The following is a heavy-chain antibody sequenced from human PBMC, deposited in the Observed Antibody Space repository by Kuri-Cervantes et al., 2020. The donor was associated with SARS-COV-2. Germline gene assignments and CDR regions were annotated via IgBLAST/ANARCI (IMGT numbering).Heavy chain of an antibody. J-gene: IGHJ4*02. D-gene: IGHD5-18*01. CDR3: AGVHTTWIQLPRDY. CDR1: GFTFSSYG. V-gene: IGHV3-33*01. Sequence: GGSLRLSCAASGFTFSSYGMHWVRQAPGKGLEWVAVIWYDGSNKYYADSVKGRFTISRDNSKNTLYLQMNSLRAEDTAVYYCAGVHTTWIQLPRDYRGQGTLVTGSS. CDR2: IWYDGSNK.